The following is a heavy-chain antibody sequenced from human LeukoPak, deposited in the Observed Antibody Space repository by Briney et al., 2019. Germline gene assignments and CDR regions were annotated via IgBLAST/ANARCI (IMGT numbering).Heavy chain of an antibody. J-gene: IGHJ4*02. D-gene: IGHD6-25*01. CDR1: GGSISSSSYY. V-gene: IGHV4-39*01. CDR3: ARQGYSSVYYFDY. Sequence: PSETLSLTCTVSGGSISSSSYYWGWIRQPPGKGLEWIGSIYYSGSTYYNPSLKSRVTISVDTSKNQFSLKLSSVTAADTAVYYCARQGYSSVYYFDYWGQGTLVTVSS. CDR2: IYYSGST.